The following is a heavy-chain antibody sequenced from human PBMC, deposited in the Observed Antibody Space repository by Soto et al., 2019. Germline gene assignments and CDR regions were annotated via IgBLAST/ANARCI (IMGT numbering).Heavy chain of an antibody. Sequence: SETLSLTCTVPGGSFSSYYWSWIRQPPGKGLEWIGYIYYDGYTDYNPSLKSRVTISIDRSKNHFSLNLNSVTAADTAVYYCARGSTSRWDYWGQGTPVTVSS. J-gene: IGHJ4*02. CDR2: IYYDGYT. CDR1: GGSFSSYY. D-gene: IGHD2-15*01. V-gene: IGHV4-59*01. CDR3: ARGSTSRWDY.